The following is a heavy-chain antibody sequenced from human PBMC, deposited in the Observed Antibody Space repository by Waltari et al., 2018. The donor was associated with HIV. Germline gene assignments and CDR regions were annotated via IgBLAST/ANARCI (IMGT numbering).Heavy chain of an antibody. J-gene: IGHJ6*02. CDR2: ITWNSGRT. Sequence: EVQLVESGGGLVQPGRSLRLSGAASGFTFDDYAMHWVRQVPGKGLEWVSGITWNSGRTGYADSVKGRFIISRDNAKNSLYLQMNSLRVEDMALYYCAKSDIDYGMDVWGQGTTVTVSS. CDR1: GFTFDDYA. CDR3: AKSDIDYGMDV. V-gene: IGHV3-9*03. D-gene: IGHD2-15*01.